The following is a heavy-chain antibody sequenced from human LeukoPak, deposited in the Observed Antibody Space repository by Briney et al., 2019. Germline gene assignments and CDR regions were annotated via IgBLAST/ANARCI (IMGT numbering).Heavy chain of an antibody. CDR1: GGSFSGYY. J-gene: IGHJ4*02. Sequence: PSETLSLTCAVYGGSFSGYYWGWIRQPPGKGLEWIGGINHSGSTNYNPSLKSRVTISVDTSKNQFSLKLSSVTAADTAVYYCARGVTIFGVVEGSYYFDYWGQGTLVTVSS. V-gene: IGHV4-34*01. D-gene: IGHD3-3*01. CDR3: ARGVTIFGVVEGSYYFDY. CDR2: INHSGST.